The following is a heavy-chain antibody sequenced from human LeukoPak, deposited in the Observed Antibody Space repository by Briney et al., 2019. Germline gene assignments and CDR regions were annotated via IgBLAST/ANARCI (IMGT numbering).Heavy chain of an antibody. V-gene: IGHV3-30*18. CDR3: AKSPDFDY. J-gene: IGHJ4*02. CDR2: ISYDGNNK. CDR1: GFTFSNYG. Sequence: GRSLRLSCAASGFTFSNYGIHWVRQAPGKGLEWVAVISYDGNNKYYADSVKGRFTISRDNSKNTLYLQMNSLRAEDTAVYYCAKSPDFDYWGQGTLVTVSS.